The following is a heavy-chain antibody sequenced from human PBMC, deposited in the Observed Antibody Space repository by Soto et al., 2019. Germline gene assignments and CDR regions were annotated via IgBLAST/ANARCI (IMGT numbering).Heavy chain of an antibody. V-gene: IGHV3-30*18. J-gene: IGHJ4*02. CDR3: AKDLGVQLWSPYDY. D-gene: IGHD5-18*01. Sequence: PGGSLRLSCAASGFTFSSYGMHWVRQAPGKGLEWVAVISYDGSNKYYADSVKGRFTISRDNSKNTLYLQMNSLRAEDTAVYYCAKDLGVQLWSPYDYWGQGTLVTVSS. CDR2: ISYDGSNK. CDR1: GFTFSSYG.